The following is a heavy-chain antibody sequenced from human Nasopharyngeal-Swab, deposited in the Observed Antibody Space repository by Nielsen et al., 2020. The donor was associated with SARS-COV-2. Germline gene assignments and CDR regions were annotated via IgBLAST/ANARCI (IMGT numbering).Heavy chain of an antibody. Sequence: SETLSLTCAVYGGSFSGYYWSWIRQPPGKGLEWIGEINHSGSTNYNPSLKSRVTISVDTSKNQFSLKLSSVTAADTAVYYCAREAPQTARDYSYYYMDVWGKGTTVTVSS. CDR3: AREAPQTARDYSYYYMDV. CDR2: INHSGST. V-gene: IGHV4-34*01. J-gene: IGHJ6*03. D-gene: IGHD2-21*02. CDR1: GGSFSGYY.